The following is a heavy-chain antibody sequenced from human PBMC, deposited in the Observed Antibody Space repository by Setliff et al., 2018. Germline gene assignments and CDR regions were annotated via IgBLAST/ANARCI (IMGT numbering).Heavy chain of an antibody. CDR1: GDSIFDNY. CDR3: ARAVNFGDYGDNWFDS. CDR2: IYTSLST. D-gene: IGHD4-17*01. J-gene: IGHJ5*01. Sequence: PSETLSLTCSVSGDSIFDNYWSWIRRPPGRGLEWIGCIYTSLSTIYNPSLKSRVTISVDTSKNHFSLRLGSVTAADTAVYYCARAVNFGDYGDNWFDSWGQGTLVTVSS. V-gene: IGHV4-4*08.